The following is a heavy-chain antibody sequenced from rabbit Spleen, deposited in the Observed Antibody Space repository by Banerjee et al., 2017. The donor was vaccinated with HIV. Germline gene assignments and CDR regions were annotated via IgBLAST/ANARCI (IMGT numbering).Heavy chain of an antibody. CDR1: GFSFSNKAV. D-gene: IGHD1-1*01. CDR3: ARDTSSSFSSYGMDL. CDR2: INAVTGKA. V-gene: IGHV1S45*01. Sequence: QEQLVESGGGLVKPGASLTLTCKASGFSFSNKAVMCWVRQAPGKGLEWIACINAVTGKAVYATWAKGRFACSKSSSTTVTLQMTRLTAADTATYFCARDTSSSFSSYGMDLWGPGTLVTVS. J-gene: IGHJ6*01.